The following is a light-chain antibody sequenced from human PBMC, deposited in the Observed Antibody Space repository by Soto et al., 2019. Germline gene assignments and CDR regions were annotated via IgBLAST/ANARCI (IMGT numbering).Light chain of an antibody. CDR1: QSISSY. CDR2: AAS. J-gene: IGKJ4*01. V-gene: IGKV1-39*01. CDR3: QQSYSTPLT. Sequence: DIQMTQSPSSLSASGGDRFTITCRASQSISSYLNWYQQKPGKAPKLLIYAASSLQSGVPSRFSGSGSGTDFTLTISSLQPEDFATYYCQQSYSTPLTFGGGTKVDIK.